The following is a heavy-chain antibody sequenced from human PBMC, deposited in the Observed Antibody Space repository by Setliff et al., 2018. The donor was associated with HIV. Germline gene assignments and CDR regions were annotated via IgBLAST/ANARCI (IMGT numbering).Heavy chain of an antibody. D-gene: IGHD3-10*01. V-gene: IGHV4-4*07. Sequence: LSLTCTVSGGSISRYHWSWIRQPAGKGLEWIGRIYPSGNINYNPSLESRLTTSIDTSKNQFSLKLSSVTATDTAVYYCARDAGPHYGSGPPLEYWGQGIQVTVSS. CDR1: GGSISRYH. J-gene: IGHJ4*02. CDR2: IYPSGNI. CDR3: ARDAGPHYGSGPPLEY.